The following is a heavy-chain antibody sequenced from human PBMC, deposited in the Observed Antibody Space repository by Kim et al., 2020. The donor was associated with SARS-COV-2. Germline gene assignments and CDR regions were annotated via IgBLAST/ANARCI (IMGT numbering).Heavy chain of an antibody. CDR2: ISGSGGTS. CDR1: GFTFDTYA. Sequence: GGSLRLSCVASGFTFDTYAMSWVLQAPGKGLEWVSGISGSGGTSYYADSVKGRFTISRDNSKDTLYLQLSSLRVDDTAVYYCAKVFNYWDSNGQRYSYY. D-gene: IGHD3-22*01. J-gene: IGHJ6*01. CDR3: AKVFNYWDSNGQRYSYY. V-gene: IGHV3-23*01.